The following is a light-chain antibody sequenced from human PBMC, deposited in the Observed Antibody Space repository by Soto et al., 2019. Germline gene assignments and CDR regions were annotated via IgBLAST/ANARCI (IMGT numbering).Light chain of an antibody. J-gene: IGLJ1*01. CDR3: SSYTSSSTPYV. CDR1: SSDVCGYNY. V-gene: IGLV2-14*01. CDR2: DVT. Sequence: QSALTQPASGSGSPGQSSTISCTGTSSDVCGYNYVSWYQQHPVKAPKLMIYDVTNRPSGVSDRFSGSKSGNTASLTISGLQAEDEADYFCSSYTSSSTPYVFGTGTKVTVL.